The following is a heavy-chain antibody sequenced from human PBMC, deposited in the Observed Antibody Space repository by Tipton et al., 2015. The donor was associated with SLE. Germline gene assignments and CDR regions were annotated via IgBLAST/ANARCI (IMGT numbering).Heavy chain of an antibody. CDR1: GGSITGYDEF. D-gene: IGHD1-1*01. J-gene: IGHJ4*02. Sequence: GLVKPSETLSLSCSVSGGSITGYDEFWAWIRQPPGKGLEWIGSIDHRGTTYYNYDPSLISRVTISADTSKNHFFLKLSSVTAADTAVYFCARDKSNWDIDYWGQGTLVTVSS. V-gene: IGHV4-39*07. CDR3: ARDKSNWDIDY. CDR2: IDHRGTT.